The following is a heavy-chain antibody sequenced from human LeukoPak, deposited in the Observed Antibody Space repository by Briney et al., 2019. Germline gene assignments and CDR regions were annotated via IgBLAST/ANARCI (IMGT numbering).Heavy chain of an antibody. CDR2: TYYRSKWYN. CDR1: GDGVSSNSAA. D-gene: IGHD3-22*01. J-gene: IGHJ1*01. CDR3: ARDFKYYDSSGYYYVGYFQH. V-gene: IGHV6-1*01. Sequence: SQTLSLTCAISGDGVSSNSAAWNWIRQSPSRGLEWLGRTYYRSKWYNDYAVSVKSRITINPDTSKNQFSLQLNSVTPEDTAVYYCARDFKYYDSSGYYYVGYFQHWGQGTLVTVSS.